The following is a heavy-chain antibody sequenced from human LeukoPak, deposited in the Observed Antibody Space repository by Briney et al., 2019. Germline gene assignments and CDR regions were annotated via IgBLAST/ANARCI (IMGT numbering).Heavy chain of an antibody. CDR3: AKKNYHRFDY. CDR2: ISVSGDNT. J-gene: IGHJ4*02. CDR1: GFTVSSNYA. Sequence: GGSLRLSCAASGFTVSSNYAMTWVRQAPGKGLEWVSAISVSGDNTYYADSVKGRFTISRDNSKNTLYLQMNSLRAEDTAVYYCAKKNYHRFDYWGQGTLVIVSS. V-gene: IGHV3-23*01. D-gene: IGHD5-24*01.